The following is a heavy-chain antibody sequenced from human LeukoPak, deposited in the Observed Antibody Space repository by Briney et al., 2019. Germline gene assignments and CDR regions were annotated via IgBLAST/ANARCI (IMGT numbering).Heavy chain of an antibody. CDR3: ARHVATGSIDAFDI. V-gene: IGHV4-59*08. Sequence: SETLSLTCTVSGGSLSGFYWTWVRQPPGKGLEWVGYIYYTGSTKYNPSLKSRVPILLHTSKHQFSLKLHSVTAADTAVYYGARHVATGSIDAFDIGGQGTMVTVSS. CDR1: GGSLSGFY. CDR2: IYYTGST. D-gene: IGHD6-13*01. J-gene: IGHJ3*02.